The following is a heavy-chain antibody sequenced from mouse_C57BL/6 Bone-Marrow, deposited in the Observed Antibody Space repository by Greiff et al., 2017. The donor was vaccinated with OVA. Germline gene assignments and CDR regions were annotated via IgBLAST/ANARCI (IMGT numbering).Heavy chain of an antibody. CDR2: FHPYNDDT. D-gene: IGHD2-4*01. CDR3: ARPGDYDGDWFAY. J-gene: IGHJ3*01. V-gene: IGHV1-47*01. CDR1: GSTFTTYP. Sequence: VKLMESGAELVKPGASVKMSCKASGSTFTTYPIEWMKQNHGKSLEWIGNFHPYNDDTKYNEKFKGKATLTVEKSSSTVYLELSRLTSDDSAVYYCARPGDYDGDWFAYWGQGTLVTVSA.